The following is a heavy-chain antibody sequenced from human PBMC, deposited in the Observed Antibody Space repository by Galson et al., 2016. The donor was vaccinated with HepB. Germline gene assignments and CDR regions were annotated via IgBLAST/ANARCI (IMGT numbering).Heavy chain of an antibody. Sequence: SVKVSCKASGGTFTTYAISWVRQAPGQGLEWMGGIIPVFGTANYAQKFKGRVTISADKSTTTAYMELSSLRSEDTAVYYCASRGSGWLQYSAVFVYWGQGTLVTVSS. CDR1: GGTFTTYA. V-gene: IGHV1-69*06. CDR3: ASRGSGWLQYSAVFVY. D-gene: IGHD5-24*01. CDR2: IIPVFGTA. J-gene: IGHJ4*02.